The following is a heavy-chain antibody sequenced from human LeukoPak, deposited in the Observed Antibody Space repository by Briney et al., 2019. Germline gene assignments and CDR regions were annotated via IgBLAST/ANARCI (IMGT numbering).Heavy chain of an antibody. J-gene: IGHJ4*02. CDR2: ISPSGGST. D-gene: IGHD3-22*01. Sequence: ASVKVSCKAFGYTFTSNYMHWARQAPGQGPEWMGVISPSGGSTTYAQKFQGRVTLTRDMSTSTDYLELSSLRSDDTAVYYCARAVEYYYDSSGYYYAHWGRGTLVTVSS. CDR1: GYTFTSNY. V-gene: IGHV1-46*01. CDR3: ARAVEYYYDSSGYYYAH.